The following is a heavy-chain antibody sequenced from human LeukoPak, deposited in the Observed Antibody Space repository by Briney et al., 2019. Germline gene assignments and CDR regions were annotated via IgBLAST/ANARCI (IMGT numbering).Heavy chain of an antibody. CDR2: IIPIFGTA. D-gene: IGHD3-22*01. CDR3: ARDLVITMTTYAFDV. J-gene: IGHJ3*01. V-gene: IGHV1-69*13. CDR1: GGTFSSYA. Sequence: SVKVSCKASGGTFSSYAISWVRQAPGQGLEWMGGIIPIFGTANYAQKFQGRVTITADESTSTAYMELSSLRSEDTAVYYCARDLVITMTTYAFDVWGQGTMVTVSS.